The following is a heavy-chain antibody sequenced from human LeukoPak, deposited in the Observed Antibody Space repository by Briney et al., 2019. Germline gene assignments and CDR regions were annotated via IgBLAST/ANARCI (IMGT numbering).Heavy chain of an antibody. J-gene: IGHJ4*02. V-gene: IGHV4-59*01. CDR1: GGSISSYY. CDR2: IYYSGRT. CDR3: ARGQKYRNGYTVTELGSGYFDY. Sequence: SETLSLTCSVSGGSISSYYWSWLRQPPGKGLEWIGYIYYSGRTNYNPSLKSRVTISVDTSKNQFSLTLSSVTAADTAVYYCARGQKYRNGYTVTELGSGYFDYWGQGTLVTVSS. D-gene: IGHD5-18*01.